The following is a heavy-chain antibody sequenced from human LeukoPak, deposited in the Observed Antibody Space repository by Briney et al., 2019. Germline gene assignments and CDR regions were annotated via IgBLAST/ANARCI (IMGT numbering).Heavy chain of an antibody. CDR2: GHYSGNT. CDR1: GFTFSIYA. V-gene: IGHV4-39*01. CDR3: ARHGHHGDHDY. J-gene: IGHJ4*02. Sequence: GSLRLSCAASGFTFSIYAMSWVRQPPGKGLEWIGSGHYSGNTYNPSLKSRVTISIDTSKNQFSLKVSSVTAADTAVYYCARHGHHGDHDYWGQGNLVTVSS. D-gene: IGHD2-21*02.